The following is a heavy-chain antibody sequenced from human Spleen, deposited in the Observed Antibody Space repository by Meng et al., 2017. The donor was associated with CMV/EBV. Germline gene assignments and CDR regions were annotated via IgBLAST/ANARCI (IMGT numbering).Heavy chain of an antibody. Sequence: SCTASGYTFSDYGISWVRQAPGQGLEWMAWINTDSDNTDYAQTLQGRVTVTTDTSTSTTYMELRNLRSDDTAVYYCARDRDWGQIDYWGQGTLVTVSS. CDR1: GYTFSDYG. J-gene: IGHJ4*02. V-gene: IGHV1-18*01. CDR2: INTDSDNT. D-gene: IGHD3/OR15-3a*01. CDR3: ARDRDWGQIDY.